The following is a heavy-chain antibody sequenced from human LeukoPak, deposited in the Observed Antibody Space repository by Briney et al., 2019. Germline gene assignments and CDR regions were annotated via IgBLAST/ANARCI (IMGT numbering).Heavy chain of an antibody. CDR2: IYYSGST. V-gene: IGHV4-59*12. CDR1: GGSISSYY. CDR3: ASKYYDSSGYYLSWFDP. J-gene: IGHJ5*02. Sequence: PSETLSLTCTVSGGSISSYYWSWIRQPPGKGLEWIGYIYYSGSTNYNPSLKSRVTISVDTSKNQFSLKLSSVTAADTAVYYCASKYYDSSGYYLSWFDPWGQGTLVTVSS. D-gene: IGHD3-22*01.